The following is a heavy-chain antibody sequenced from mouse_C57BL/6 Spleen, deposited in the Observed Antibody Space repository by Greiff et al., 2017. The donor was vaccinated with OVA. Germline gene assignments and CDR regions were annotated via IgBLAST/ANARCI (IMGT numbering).Heavy chain of an antibody. Sequence: QVQLKESGPGLVAPSQSLSITCTVSGFSLNSYGVHWVRQPPGKGLEWLVVIWSDGSTTYNSALKSRLSISKDNSKSQVFLKMNSLQTDDTAMYYCARHERLRGYFDYWGQGTTLTVSS. CDR3: ARHERLRGYFDY. D-gene: IGHD2-4*01. J-gene: IGHJ2*01. CDR1: GFSLNSYG. V-gene: IGHV2-6-1*01. CDR2: IWSDGST.